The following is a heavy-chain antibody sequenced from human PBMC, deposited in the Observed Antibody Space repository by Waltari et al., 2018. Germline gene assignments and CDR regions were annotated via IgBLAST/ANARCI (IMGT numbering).Heavy chain of an antibody. CDR2: IYPGDSDT. J-gene: IGHJ2*01. D-gene: IGHD3-10*01. Sequence: EVQLVQSGAEVKKPGESLKISCKGSGYSFTSYWIGWGRQMPGKGLEWMGIIYPGDSDTRYSPSFQGQVTISADKSISTAYLQWSSLKASDTAMYYCARHGVDSDYGSGSTRGYFDLWGRGTLVTVSS. V-gene: IGHV5-51*01. CDR1: GYSFTSYW. CDR3: ARHGVDSDYGSGSTRGYFDL.